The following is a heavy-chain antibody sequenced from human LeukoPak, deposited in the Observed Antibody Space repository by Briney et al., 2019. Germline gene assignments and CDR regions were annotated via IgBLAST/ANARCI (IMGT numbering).Heavy chain of an antibody. CDR2: IKQDGSEK. V-gene: IGHV3-7*01. CDR1: GFTFSTYA. CDR3: ARGGITH. J-gene: IGHJ4*02. D-gene: IGHD3-10*01. Sequence: PGESLRLSCTASGFTFSTYALSWVRQAPGKGLEWVANIKQDGSEKYYVDSVKGRFTISRDNAKNSLYLQMNSLRAEDTAVYYCARGGITHGGQGTLVTVSS.